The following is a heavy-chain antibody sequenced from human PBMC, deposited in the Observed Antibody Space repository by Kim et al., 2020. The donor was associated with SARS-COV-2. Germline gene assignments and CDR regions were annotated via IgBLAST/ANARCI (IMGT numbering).Heavy chain of an antibody. CDR2: ISYDGSNK. CDR1: GFTFSSYG. J-gene: IGHJ4*02. Sequence: GGSLRLSCAASGFTFSSYGMHWVRQAPGKGLEWVAVISYDGSNKYYADSVKGRFTISRDNSKNTLYLQMNSLRAEDTAVYYCANLLAVAHFDYWGQGTLGTVSS. D-gene: IGHD6-19*01. V-gene: IGHV3-30*18. CDR3: ANLLAVAHFDY.